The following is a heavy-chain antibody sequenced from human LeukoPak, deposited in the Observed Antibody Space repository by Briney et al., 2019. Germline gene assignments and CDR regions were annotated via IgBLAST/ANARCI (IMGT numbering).Heavy chain of an antibody. CDR1: GGTFSSYA. CDR2: IIPIFGTA. Sequence: ASVKVSCKASGGTFSSYAISWVRQAPGQGLEWMGGIIPIFGTANYAQKFQGRVTITADESTSTAYMELRSLRSDDTAVYYCASRVYYDFWSGQVDAFDIWGQGTMVTVSS. D-gene: IGHD3-3*01. J-gene: IGHJ3*02. CDR3: ASRVYYDFWSGQVDAFDI. V-gene: IGHV1-69*13.